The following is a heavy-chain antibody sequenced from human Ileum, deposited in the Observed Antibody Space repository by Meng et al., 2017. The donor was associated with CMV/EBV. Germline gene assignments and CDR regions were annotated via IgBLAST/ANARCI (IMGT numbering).Heavy chain of an antibody. D-gene: IGHD1-26*01. CDR1: GGSVSGGSEL. Sequence: SGGSVSGGSELWTWIRLSPGKGLEWIGYISRSGSTNYNPALKSRLTMSIDTSKSQISLKLSFMTPADTAAYYCARARSGRYHDYFDYWGRGALVTVSS. CDR2: ISRSGST. J-gene: IGHJ4*02. V-gene: IGHV4-61*01. CDR3: ARARSGRYHDYFDY.